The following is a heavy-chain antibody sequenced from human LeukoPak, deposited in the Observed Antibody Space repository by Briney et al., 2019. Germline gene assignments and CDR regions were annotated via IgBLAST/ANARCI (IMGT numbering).Heavy chain of an antibody. J-gene: IGHJ3*02. Sequence: GESLKISCKGSGYSFTSYWIGWVRQMPGKGLERMGIIYPGDSDTRYSPSFQGQVTISADKSISTAYLQWSSLKASDTAMYYCARRPPYYDILTGYRNDAFDIWGQGTMVTVSS. D-gene: IGHD3-9*01. CDR3: ARRPPYYDILTGYRNDAFDI. V-gene: IGHV5-51*01. CDR1: GYSFTSYW. CDR2: IYPGDSDT.